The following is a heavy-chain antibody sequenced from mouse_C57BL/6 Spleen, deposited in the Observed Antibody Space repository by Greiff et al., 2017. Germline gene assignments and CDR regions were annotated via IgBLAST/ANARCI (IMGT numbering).Heavy chain of an antibody. J-gene: IGHJ2*01. CDR2: IDPNSGGT. CDR1: GFTFTSYW. D-gene: IGHD1-3*01. Sequence: VQLQQPGAELVKPGASVKLSCKASGFTFTSYWMHWVKQRPGRGLEWIGRIDPNSGGTKYNEKFKRKATLTVDKPSSTAYMQLSILTSEDSAVYYCARSPYNSFYFGDWGQGTTLTVST. CDR3: ARSPYNSFYFGD. V-gene: IGHV1-72*01.